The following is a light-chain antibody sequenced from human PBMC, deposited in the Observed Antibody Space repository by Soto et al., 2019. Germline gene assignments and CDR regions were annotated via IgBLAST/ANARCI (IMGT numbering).Light chain of an antibody. CDR1: QSVSSNY. CDR2: GAS. CDR3: QQYASSPPSYT. Sequence: EIVLTQSPGTLSLSPGERATLSCRASQSVSSNYLAWYQQKPGQAPRVLIYGASSRATGIPDRFSGSGSGTGFTLTISCLEPEDFAVYYCQQYASSPPSYTFGQGTKLDIK. V-gene: IGKV3-20*01. J-gene: IGKJ2*01.